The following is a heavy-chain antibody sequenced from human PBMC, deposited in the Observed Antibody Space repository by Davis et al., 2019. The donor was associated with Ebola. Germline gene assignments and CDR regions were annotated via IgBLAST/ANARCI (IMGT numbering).Heavy chain of an antibody. J-gene: IGHJ4*02. Sequence: GESLKISCAASGFTFRTYAMNWVRQAPGKGLEWVSAVSGRGTTTGYADSVKGRFTISRDNSNNTLYLQMDSLRVEDTARYYCAKASWGPAARPLLDSWGQGTLVTVSS. CDR1: GFTFRTYA. CDR2: VSGRGTTT. D-gene: IGHD2-2*02. CDR3: AKASWGPAARPLLDS. V-gene: IGHV3-23*01.